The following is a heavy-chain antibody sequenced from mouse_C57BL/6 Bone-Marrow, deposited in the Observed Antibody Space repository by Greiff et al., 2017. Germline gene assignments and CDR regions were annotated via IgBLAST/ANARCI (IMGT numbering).Heavy chain of an antibody. J-gene: IGHJ3*01. CDR1: GYTFTGYW. CDR3: ARSGYDYDPAWFAY. D-gene: IGHD2-4*01. CDR2: ILPGSGST. V-gene: IGHV1-9*01. Sequence: QVQLQQSGAELMKPGASVKLSCKATGYTFTGYWIEWVKQRPGHGLEWIGEILPGSGSTNYNEKFKGKATFTADTSANTAYMQLSILTTKDSAIYYCARSGYDYDPAWFAYWGQGTLVTVTA.